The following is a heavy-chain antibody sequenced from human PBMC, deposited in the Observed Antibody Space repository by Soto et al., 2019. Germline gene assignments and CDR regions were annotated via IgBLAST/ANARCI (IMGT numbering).Heavy chain of an antibody. CDR3: ARVPQRIAVAGTSNRYYFDY. CDR1: GFTFSNHT. Sequence: GGSLRLSCGASGFTFSNHTMNLVRPAPGRGPEWVSSISGRGTYIYYADSVKGRFTISRDNAKNSLYLQTNSLRAEDTAVYYCARVPQRIAVAGTSNRYYFDYWGRGILVTVSS. J-gene: IGHJ4*02. CDR2: ISGRGTYI. V-gene: IGHV3-21*01. D-gene: IGHD6-19*01.